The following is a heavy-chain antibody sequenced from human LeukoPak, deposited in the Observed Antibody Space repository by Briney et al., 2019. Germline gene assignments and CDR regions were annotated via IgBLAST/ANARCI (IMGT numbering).Heavy chain of an antibody. D-gene: IGHD4-17*01. CDR3: ASLPMTTVTLDAFDI. J-gene: IGHJ3*02. CDR2: IGSSSSYI. Sequence: GGFLRLSCAASGFTFSSYSMNWVRQAPGKGLEWVSSIGSSSSYIYYADSVKGRFTISRDNAKNSLYLQMNSLRAEDTAVYCCASLPMTTVTLDAFDIWGQGTMVTVSS. CDR1: GFTFSSYS. V-gene: IGHV3-21*01.